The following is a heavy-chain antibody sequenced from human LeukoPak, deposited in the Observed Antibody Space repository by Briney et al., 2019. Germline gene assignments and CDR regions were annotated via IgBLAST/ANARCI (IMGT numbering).Heavy chain of an antibody. J-gene: IGHJ4*02. CDR2: INPNSGGT. Sequence: ASVKVSCKASGYTFTGYYMHWVRQAPGQGLEWMGRINPNSGGTNYAQKFQGRFTVTRDTSISTAYMELSRLRSDDTAVYYCARDLGSYPFDYWGQGTLVTVSS. V-gene: IGHV1-2*06. D-gene: IGHD1-26*01. CDR3: ARDLGSYPFDY. CDR1: GYTFTGYY.